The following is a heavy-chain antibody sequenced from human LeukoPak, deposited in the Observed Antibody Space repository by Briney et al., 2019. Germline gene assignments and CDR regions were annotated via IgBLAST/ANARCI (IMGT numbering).Heavy chain of an antibody. CDR1: GFTFNGYT. D-gene: IGHD5-12*01. J-gene: IGHJ4*02. Sequence: GGSLRLYCAASGFTFNGYTMNWVRQAPGKGLEWVSSISSSSNYIYYADSVKGRLTISRDDAKNSLYLQMNSLRAEDTAVHYCAKSLYSGYDWEYFDYWGQGTLVTVSS. CDR3: AKSLYSGYDWEYFDY. V-gene: IGHV3-21*01. CDR2: ISSSSNYI.